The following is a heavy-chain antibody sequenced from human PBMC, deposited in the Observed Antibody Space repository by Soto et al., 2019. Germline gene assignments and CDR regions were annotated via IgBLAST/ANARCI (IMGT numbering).Heavy chain of an antibody. CDR3: ATESGSTYGHFDQ. J-gene: IGHJ4*02. D-gene: IGHD5-18*01. Sequence: PSETLSLTCAVYGGSFSGHYWSWIRQPPGKGLEWIGEINHSGGTSYNPSLKTRLSMSVDRSKNQFTLRLTSVTAADTAVYFCATESGSTYGHFDQCGQGNPGTVYS. V-gene: IGHV4-34*03. CDR1: GGSFSGHY. CDR2: INHSGGT.